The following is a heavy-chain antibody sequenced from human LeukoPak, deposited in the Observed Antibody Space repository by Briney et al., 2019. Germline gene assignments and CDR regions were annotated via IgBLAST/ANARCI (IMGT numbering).Heavy chain of an antibody. CDR2: ISAYNGNT. Sequence: ASVKVSCKASGYTFTSYGISWVRQAPGQGLEWMGWISAYNGNTNYAQKLQGRVTMTTDTSTSTAYMELRSLRSDDTAVYYCARVLLWFGESPVYFDYWGHGTLVTVSS. J-gene: IGHJ4*01. CDR3: ARVLLWFGESPVYFDY. CDR1: GYTFTSYG. V-gene: IGHV1-18*01. D-gene: IGHD3-10*01.